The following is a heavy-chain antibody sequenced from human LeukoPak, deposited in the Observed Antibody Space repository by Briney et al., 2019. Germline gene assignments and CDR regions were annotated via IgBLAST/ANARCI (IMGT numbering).Heavy chain of an antibody. D-gene: IGHD6-6*01. J-gene: IGHJ5*02. CDR1: GGSISSYY. CDR3: ARDQYSSSSDWFDP. V-gene: IGHV4-59*01. Sequence: SETLSLTCTVSGGSISSYYWSWIRQPPGKGLEWIGYIYYSGSTNYNPSLKSRVTISVDTSKNQFSLKLSSVTAADTAVYYCARDQYSSSSDWFDPWGQGTLVTVSS. CDR2: IYYSGST.